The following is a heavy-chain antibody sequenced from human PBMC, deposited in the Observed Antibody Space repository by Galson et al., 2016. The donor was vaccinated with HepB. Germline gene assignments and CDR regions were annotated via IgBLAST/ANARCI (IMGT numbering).Heavy chain of an antibody. V-gene: IGHV3-43*01. CDR3: EMERNRLFDH. CDR2: VTWDGVNT. D-gene: IGHD5-24*01. J-gene: IGHJ4*02. Sequence: SLRLSCAASGFTFTDYTLHWVRQVPGKGLDWLCLVTWDGVNTFYADSVKGRFTISRDNSKNFLYLQMNSLRTEDTGLYYCEMERNRLFDHWGQGTLVTVSS. CDR1: GFTFTDYT.